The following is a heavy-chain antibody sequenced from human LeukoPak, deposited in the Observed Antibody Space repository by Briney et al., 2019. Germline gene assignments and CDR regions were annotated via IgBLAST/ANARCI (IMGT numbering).Heavy chain of an antibody. Sequence: PSETLSLTCTVSGYSISSGYYWGWIRQPPGKGLEWIGSIYHSGSTYYNPSLKSRVTISVDTSKNQFSLKLSSVTAADTAVYYCALGDSRGYSYFDYWGQGTLVTVSS. CDR3: ALGDSRGYSYFDY. CDR2: IYHSGST. D-gene: IGHD3-22*01. J-gene: IGHJ4*02. V-gene: IGHV4-38-2*02. CDR1: GYSISSGYY.